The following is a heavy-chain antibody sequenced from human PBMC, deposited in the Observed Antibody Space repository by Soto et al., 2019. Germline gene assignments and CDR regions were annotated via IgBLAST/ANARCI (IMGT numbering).Heavy chain of an antibody. J-gene: IGHJ4*02. D-gene: IGHD2-21*01. CDR1: GFSFSDSA. CDR2: IRSKANDYAT. CDR3: VRHVGETYFDY. V-gene: IGHV3-73*01. Sequence: GGSLRLSCAASGFSFSDSAIQWVRQASRKGLEWVGRIRSKANDYATAYAASVKGRFTISRDDSKNTAYLQMNSLKTEDTAVYYCVRHVGETYFDYWGQGTLVTVSS.